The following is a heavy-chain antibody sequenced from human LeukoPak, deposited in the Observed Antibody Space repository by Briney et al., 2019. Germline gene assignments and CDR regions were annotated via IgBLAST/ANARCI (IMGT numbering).Heavy chain of an antibody. CDR3: ARGSNVYYYYYMDV. CDR2: ISASIGNT. J-gene: IGHJ6*03. CDR1: GYTFMNYG. D-gene: IGHD2-8*01. V-gene: IGHV1-18*01. Sequence: ASVKVSCKTSGYTFMNYGISWVRLAPGQGLEWMGWISASIGNTNYAQKFQGRVTMTRDMSTSTVYMELSSLRSEDTAVYYCARGSNVYYYYYMDVWGKGTTVTVSS.